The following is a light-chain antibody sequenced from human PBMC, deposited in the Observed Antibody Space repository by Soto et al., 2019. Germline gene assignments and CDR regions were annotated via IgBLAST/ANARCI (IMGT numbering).Light chain of an antibody. CDR2: DAS. CDR3: QQYNNWPPT. V-gene: IGKV3-11*01. J-gene: IGKJ5*01. Sequence: EVVLTQSPATLSLSPGERATLSCRASQSVSSYLAWYQQKPGQAPRLLIYDASNRATGIPARFSGSGSGTDFTLTISSPQSEDFAVYYCQQYNNWPPTFGQGTRLAIK. CDR1: QSVSSY.